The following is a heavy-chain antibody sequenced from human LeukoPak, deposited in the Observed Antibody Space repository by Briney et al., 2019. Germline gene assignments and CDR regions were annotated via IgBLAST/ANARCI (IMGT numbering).Heavy chain of an antibody. CDR3: ARGGKADILTGYLKLNWFDP. CDR1: GYTFTSYY. D-gene: IGHD3-9*01. CDR2: INPSGGST. Sequence: ASVKVSCKASGYTFTSYYMHWVRQAPGQGLEWMGIINPSGGSTSYAQKFQGRVTMTRDMSTSTVYMELSSLRSEDTAVYYCARGGKADILTGYLKLNWFDPWGQGTLVTVSS. J-gene: IGHJ5*02. V-gene: IGHV1-46*01.